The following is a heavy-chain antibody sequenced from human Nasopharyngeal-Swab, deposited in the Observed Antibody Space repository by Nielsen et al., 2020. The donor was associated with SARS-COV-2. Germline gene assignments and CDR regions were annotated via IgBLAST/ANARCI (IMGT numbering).Heavy chain of an antibody. J-gene: IGHJ4*02. Sequence: GESLKISCTTSGFTFGDYAMNWVRQAPGKGLVWVSGINGNSRSITYADSVKGRFTISRDNSKNTVSLQMNSLRAEDSGLYFCAKELYDLSGALGQWGQGTLVTVSS. CDR2: INGNSRSI. CDR1: GFTFGDYA. V-gene: IGHV3-23*01. D-gene: IGHD3-3*01. CDR3: AKELYDLSGALGQ.